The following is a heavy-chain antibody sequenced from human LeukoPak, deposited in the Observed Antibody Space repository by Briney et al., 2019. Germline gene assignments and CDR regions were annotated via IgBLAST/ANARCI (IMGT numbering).Heavy chain of an antibody. J-gene: IGHJ6*03. V-gene: IGHV1-69*05. CDR1: GGTFSSYA. CDR3: VIWEHQLLYRYYYDYYTDF. D-gene: IGHD2-2*01. Sequence: SVKVSCKASGGTFSSYAISWVRQAPGKGLEWMGGIIPIFGTANYAQKFQGRVTITTDESTSTAYMELSSLRSEDTAAYYCVIWEHQLLYRYYYDYYTDFWGKGTTVTVSS. CDR2: IIPIFGTA.